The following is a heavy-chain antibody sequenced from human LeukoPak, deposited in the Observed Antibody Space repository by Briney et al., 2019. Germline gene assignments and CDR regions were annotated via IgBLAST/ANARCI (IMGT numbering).Heavy chain of an antibody. CDR3: ARSSRGYSYGA. CDR2: INHSGCI. CDR1: GGSFSGYY. Sequence: SETLSLTCAVYGGSFSGYYWSWIRQPPGKGLEWIGEINHSGCINYNPSLKSRVTISVDTSKNQFSLKLSSVTAADTAVYYCARSSRGYSYGAWGQGTLVTVSS. J-gene: IGHJ5*02. V-gene: IGHV4-34*01. D-gene: IGHD5-18*01.